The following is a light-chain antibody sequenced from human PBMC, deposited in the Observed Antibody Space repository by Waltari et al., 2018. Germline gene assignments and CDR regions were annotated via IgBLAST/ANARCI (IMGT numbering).Light chain of an antibody. Sequence: EIVLTQSPATLSLSPGERATLSCRASQSVGSYLAWYQHKPGQAPRLLMYDASNRATGIPARFSGSGSGTDFTLTISSLEPEDFAVYYCQYYTSFGPGTRLDIK. CDR2: DAS. CDR1: QSVGSY. V-gene: IGKV3-11*01. J-gene: IGKJ5*01. CDR3: QYYTS.